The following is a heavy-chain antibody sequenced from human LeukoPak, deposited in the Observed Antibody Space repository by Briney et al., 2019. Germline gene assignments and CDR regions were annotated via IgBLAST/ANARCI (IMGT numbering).Heavy chain of an antibody. CDR3: ARAETLAAIYFDF. D-gene: IGHD6-25*01. V-gene: IGHV4-59*01. J-gene: IGHJ4*02. CDR1: GGSISPYY. Sequence: PSETLSLTCSVSGGSISPYYWSWFRQPPGKGLEWIGYIFHSGITTYNPSLKSRVTTSLDSSKNQFFLRLTSVTAADTAMYYCARAETLAAIYFDFWGQGSLVTVSS. CDR2: IFHSGIT.